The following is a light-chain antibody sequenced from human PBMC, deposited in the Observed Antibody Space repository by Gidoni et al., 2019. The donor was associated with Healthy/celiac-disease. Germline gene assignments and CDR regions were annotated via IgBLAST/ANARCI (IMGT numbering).Light chain of an antibody. J-gene: IGLJ1*01. CDR2: EVS. CDR1: SSDVGGYNY. V-gene: IGLV2-14*01. CDR3: SSYTSSSTLYV. Sequence: QSALTQPAAVSGSPGKSITISCTGTSSDVGGYNYVSCYQQHPGNAPKLMIYEVSNRPSGVSHRFSGSNSGNTASLPTSALQAEDEAAYYCSSYTSSSTLYVFGTGTKVTVL.